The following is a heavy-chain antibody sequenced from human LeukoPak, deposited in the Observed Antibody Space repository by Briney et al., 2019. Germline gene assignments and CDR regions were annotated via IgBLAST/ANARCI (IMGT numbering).Heavy chain of an antibody. J-gene: IGHJ4*02. V-gene: IGHV3-7*05. CDR1: GFTFSSNW. CDR3: ANALGAHYFDS. D-gene: IGHD7-27*01. Sequence: PGGSLSLSCAASGFTFSSNWMSWVRQAPGKGLEWVANIKEDGSEKYYVDSVKGRFTISGDDAKSSLFLQMNRLRAEDTAVYYCANALGAHYFDSWGQGTLVTVSS. CDR2: IKEDGSEK.